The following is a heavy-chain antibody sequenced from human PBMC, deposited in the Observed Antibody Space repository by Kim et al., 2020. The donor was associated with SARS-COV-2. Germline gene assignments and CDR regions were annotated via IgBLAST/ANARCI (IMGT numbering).Heavy chain of an antibody. Sequence: GGSLRLSCAASGFTFSTNSMHWVRQAPGKGLEYDSAISYNWGDTYYADSVKGRFTISIDSSKNTLYLQMGSLRAEDMAVYYCARVGAMGAFDYWGQGALVTVSS. CDR2: ISYNWGDT. CDR1: GFTFSTNS. D-gene: IGHD3-16*01. J-gene: IGHJ4*02. CDR3: ARVGAMGAFDY. V-gene: IGHV3-64*02.